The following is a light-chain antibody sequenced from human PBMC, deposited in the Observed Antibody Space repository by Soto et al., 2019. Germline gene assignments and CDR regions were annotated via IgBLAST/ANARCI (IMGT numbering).Light chain of an antibody. CDR2: DVT. Sequence: QSVLTQPRSVSGSPGQSVTISCTGTSSDVGGYNYVSWYEQHPVKAPKLMIYDVTKRPSGVPDRFSGSKSGNTASLTISGLQAEEEADYYCCSYAGSYTGVFGTGTKVTVL. J-gene: IGLJ1*01. V-gene: IGLV2-11*01. CDR3: CSYAGSYTGV. CDR1: SSDVGGYNY.